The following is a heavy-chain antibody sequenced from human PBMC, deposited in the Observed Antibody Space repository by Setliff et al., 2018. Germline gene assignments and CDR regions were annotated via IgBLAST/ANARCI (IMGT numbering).Heavy chain of an antibody. J-gene: IGHJ3*02. CDR1: GYTFTSYA. V-gene: IGHV1-3*01. Sequence: VASVKVSCKASGYTFTSYAMHWVRQAPGQRLEWMGWINAGNGNTKYSQKFQGRVTITRDTSASTAYMELSSLRSEDTAVYYCARDSKLREQWLVQAGAFDIWGQGTMVTVSS. CDR2: INAGNGNT. D-gene: IGHD6-19*01. CDR3: ARDSKLREQWLVQAGAFDI.